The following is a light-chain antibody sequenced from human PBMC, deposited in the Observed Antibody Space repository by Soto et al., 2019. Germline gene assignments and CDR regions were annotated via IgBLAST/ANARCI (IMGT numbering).Light chain of an antibody. CDR2: AAS. Sequence: DIQMTQSPSSLSASVGDRVTITCRASQSISSYLNWYQQKPGKAPKLLIYAASSLQSGVPSRFSGSGSGTEFTLTIRSLQPEDFATYYCQQSYRTTWTLGQGTKVEIK. CDR3: QQSYRTTWT. J-gene: IGKJ1*01. V-gene: IGKV1-39*01. CDR1: QSISSY.